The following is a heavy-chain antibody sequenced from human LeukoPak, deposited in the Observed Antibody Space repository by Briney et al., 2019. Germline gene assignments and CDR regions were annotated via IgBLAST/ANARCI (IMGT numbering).Heavy chain of an antibody. V-gene: IGHV3-23*01. D-gene: IGHD4-17*01. Sequence: ISGSGGSTYYADSVKGRFTISRDNSKNTLYLQMNSLRAEDTAVYYCAKDLGAYGDYGIFDYWGQGTLVTVSS. J-gene: IGHJ4*02. CDR3: AKDLGAYGDYGIFDY. CDR2: ISGSGGST.